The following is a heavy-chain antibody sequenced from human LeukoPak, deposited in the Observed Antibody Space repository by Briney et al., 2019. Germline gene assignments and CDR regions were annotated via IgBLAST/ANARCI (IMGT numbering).Heavy chain of an antibody. CDR2: IYIDGTT. D-gene: IGHD2-15*01. CDR1: GFIVSHNY. J-gene: IGHJ4*02. V-gene: IGHV3-53*01. CDR3: ARGPRNSFY. Sequence: GGSLRLSCAASGFIVSHNYMTWVRQAPGKGLEWISVIYIDGTTYYADSVKGRFTISRDQANNTLYLQMNTLRDEDTAVYYCARGPRNSFYWGQGTLVSVSS.